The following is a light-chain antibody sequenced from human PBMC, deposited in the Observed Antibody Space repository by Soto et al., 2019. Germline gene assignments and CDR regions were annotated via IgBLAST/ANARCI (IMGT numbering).Light chain of an antibody. Sequence: EIVLTQSPATLSLSPGERATLSCRASQSVSSYLAWYQQKPGQAPRLLIYDASNRATGIPARFSGSGSGTDFTLTISSLEHEDVAVYYCQQRSNWPPIFTCGPGTKVDIK. CDR1: QSVSSY. V-gene: IGKV3-11*01. CDR3: QQRSNWPPIFT. J-gene: IGKJ3*01. CDR2: DAS.